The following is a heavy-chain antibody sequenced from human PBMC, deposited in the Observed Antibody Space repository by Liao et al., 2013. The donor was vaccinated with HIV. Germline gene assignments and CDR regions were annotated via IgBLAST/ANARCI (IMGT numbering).Heavy chain of an antibody. J-gene: IGHJ4*02. CDR3: ARAEVTTFGVDYGFDY. D-gene: IGHD3-3*01. CDR1: GGSISSGYYS. CDR2: IYSSGSI. V-gene: IGHV4-61*02. Sequence: QVQLQESGPGLVKPSQTLSLTCTVSGGSISSGYYSWTWIRQPAGKGLECIGRIYSSGSINYNPSLRSRATMSVDTSKNQFSLKLSSVTAADTAVYYCARAEVTTFGVDYGFDYWGQGTLVTVSS.